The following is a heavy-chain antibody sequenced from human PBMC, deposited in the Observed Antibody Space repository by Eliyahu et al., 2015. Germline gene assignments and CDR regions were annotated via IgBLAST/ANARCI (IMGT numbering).Heavy chain of an antibody. D-gene: IGHD5-24*01. J-gene: IGHJ3*02. CDR3: ARHVARWQAFDI. Sequence: EVQLVQSGAEVKKPGESLRISCKVSGYSFTNFWIGWVRQMPGKGLEWMGIIYLRDSDTRYSPSFEGQVTISADKSITTAYLQLSSLKTSDSAMYYCARHVARWQAFDIWGQGTMVTVSS. V-gene: IGHV5-51*01. CDR1: GYSFTNFW. CDR2: IYLRDSDT.